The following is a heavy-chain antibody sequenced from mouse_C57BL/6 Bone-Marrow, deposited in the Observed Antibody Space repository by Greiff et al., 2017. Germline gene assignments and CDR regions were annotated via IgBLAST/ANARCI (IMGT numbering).Heavy chain of an antibody. CDR1: GYTFTSYW. CDR2: IDPSDSYT. CDR3: ASRGTVVDYCDY. D-gene: IGHD1-1*01. J-gene: IGHJ2*01. V-gene: IGHV1-50*01. Sequence: QVQLQQPGAELVKPGASVKLSCKASGYTFTSYWMQWVKQRPGQGLAWIGEIDPSDSYTNYNPKFKGKATLTVYTSSSTAYMQLSSLTSEVSAVYYCASRGTVVDYCDYWGQGTTLTVSS.